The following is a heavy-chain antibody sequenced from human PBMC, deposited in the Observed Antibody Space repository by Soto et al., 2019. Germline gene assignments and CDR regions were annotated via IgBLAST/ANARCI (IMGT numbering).Heavy chain of an antibody. CDR1: GFTFSSYA. CDR3: VKDSTYYYDSSGYYFGY. J-gene: IGHJ4*02. D-gene: IGHD3-22*01. V-gene: IGHV3-64D*06. CDR2: ISSNGGST. Sequence: GGSLRLSCSASGFTFSSYAMHWVRQAPGKGLEYVSAISSNGGSTYYADSVKGRFTISRDNSKNTLYLQMSSLRAEDTAVYYCVKDSTYYYDSSGYYFGYWGQGTLVTVSS.